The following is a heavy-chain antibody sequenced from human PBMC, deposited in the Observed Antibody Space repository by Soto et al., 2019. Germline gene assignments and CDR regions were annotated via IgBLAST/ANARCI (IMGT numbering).Heavy chain of an antibody. D-gene: IGHD6-6*01. J-gene: IGHJ6*02. Sequence: GSLRLSCTASGFTFGDYAMSWFRQAPGKGLEWVGFIRSKAYGGTTEYAASVKGRFTISRDDSKSIAYLQMNSLKTEDTAVYYCKSSSSPYYYYYGMDVWGQGTTVTVSS. CDR1: GFTFGDYA. CDR3: KSSSSPYYYYYGMDV. CDR2: IRSKAYGGTT. V-gene: IGHV3-49*03.